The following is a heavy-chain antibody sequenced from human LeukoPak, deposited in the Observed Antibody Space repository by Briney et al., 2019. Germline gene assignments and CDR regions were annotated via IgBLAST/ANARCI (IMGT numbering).Heavy chain of an antibody. Sequence: PGGSLRLSCAASGFTFSSNYMSWVRQAPGKGLEWVSVIYSGGSTYYADSVKGRFTISRDNSKHTLYLQMNSVRAEDTAVYYCAKIGVVPAAISDAFDIWGQGTMVTVSS. J-gene: IGHJ3*02. D-gene: IGHD2-2*02. V-gene: IGHV3-53*05. CDR2: IYSGGST. CDR3: AKIGVVPAAISDAFDI. CDR1: GFTFSSNY.